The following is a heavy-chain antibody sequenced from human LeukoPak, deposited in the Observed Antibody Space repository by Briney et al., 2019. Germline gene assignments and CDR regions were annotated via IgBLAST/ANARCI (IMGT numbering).Heavy chain of an antibody. CDR1: GGSISSYY. Sequence: SETLSLTCTVSGGSISSYYWSWIRQPPGKGLEWIGYIYYSGSTNYNPSLKSRVTISVDTSKNQFSLKLSSVTAADTAVYYCAREYYYDSSGYYYDYYYYYMDVWGKGTTVTVSS. CDR3: AREYYYDSSGYYYDYYYYYMDV. J-gene: IGHJ6*03. CDR2: IYYSGST. D-gene: IGHD3-22*01. V-gene: IGHV4-59*01.